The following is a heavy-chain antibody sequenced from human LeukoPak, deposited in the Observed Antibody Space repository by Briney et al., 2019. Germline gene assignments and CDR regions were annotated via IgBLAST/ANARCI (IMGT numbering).Heavy chain of an antibody. CDR3: AGHKKGHVLRYEDYYGMDV. CDR1: GGTFSSYA. D-gene: IGHD3-9*01. J-gene: IGHJ6*02. Sequence: GASVKVSCKASGGTFSSYAISWVRQAPGQGLEWMGRIIPILGIANYAQKFQGRVTITADKSTSTAYMELSSLRSEDTAVYYCAGHKKGHVLRYEDYYGMDVWGQGTTVTVSS. V-gene: IGHV1-69*04. CDR2: IIPILGIA.